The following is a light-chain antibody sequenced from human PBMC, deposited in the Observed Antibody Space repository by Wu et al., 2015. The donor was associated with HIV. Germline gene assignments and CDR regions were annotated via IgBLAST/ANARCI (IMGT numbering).Light chain of an antibody. CDR3: QQRLNWPPVT. V-gene: IGKV3-11*01. Sequence: EIGLTQSPATLSLSPGERATVSCRASQSVDRYLAWYQLKPGQAPRLLIYDTSNRATGIPARFSGSGSGTDFTLTISSLEPEDFAVYYCQQRLNWPPVTFGQGTRLEIK. CDR1: QSVDRY. CDR2: DTS. J-gene: IGKJ5*01.